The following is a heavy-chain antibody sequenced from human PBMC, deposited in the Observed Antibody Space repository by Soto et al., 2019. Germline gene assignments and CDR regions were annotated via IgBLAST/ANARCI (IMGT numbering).Heavy chain of an antibody. CDR2: IYYSGST. V-gene: IGHV4-39*01. CDR3: ARAPGGSADYYYYMDV. CDR1: GGSISSISYY. Sequence: XXTLSLPYTVSGGSISSISYYWGFIRQPPGKGLEWIGSIYYSGSTYYNPSLKSRVTISVDTSKNQFSLKLSSVTAADTAVYYCARAPGGSADYYYYMDVWGKGTTVTVSS. D-gene: IGHD3-10*01. J-gene: IGHJ6*03.